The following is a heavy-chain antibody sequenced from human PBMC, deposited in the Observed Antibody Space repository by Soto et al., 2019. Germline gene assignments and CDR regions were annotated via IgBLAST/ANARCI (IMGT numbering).Heavy chain of an antibody. CDR2: ISSSSSYI. D-gene: IGHD2-15*01. J-gene: IGHJ5*02. CDR3: ARDPGYCSGGSCYFGGGGWFDP. Sequence: ESGGGLVKPGGSLRLSCAASGFTFSSYSMNWVRQAPGKGLEWVSSISSSSSYIYYADSVKGRFTISRDNAKNSLYLQMNSLRAEDTAVYYCARDPGYCSGGSCYFGGGGWFDPWGQGTLVTVSS. V-gene: IGHV3-21*01. CDR1: GFTFSSYS.